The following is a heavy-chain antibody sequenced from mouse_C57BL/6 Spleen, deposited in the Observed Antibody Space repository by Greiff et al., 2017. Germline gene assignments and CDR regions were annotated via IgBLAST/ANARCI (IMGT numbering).Heavy chain of an antibody. CDR3: ARGFDY. J-gene: IGHJ2*01. V-gene: IGHV1-69*01. Sequence: VQLQQPGAELVMPGASVKLSCKASGYTFTSYWMHWVKQRPGQGLEWIGEIDPSDSYTSYNQKFKGKSTLTVDKSSSTAYMQLSSLTSEDSAVYYCARGFDYWGQGTTLTVSA. CDR1: GYTFTSYW. CDR2: IDPSDSYT.